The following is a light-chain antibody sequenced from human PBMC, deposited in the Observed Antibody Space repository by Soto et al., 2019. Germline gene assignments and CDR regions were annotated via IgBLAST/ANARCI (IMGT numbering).Light chain of an antibody. CDR2: SAS. V-gene: IGKV3-20*01. Sequence: EIVLTQSPGTLSLSPGERATLSCRASQSVSFTSLAWYQQQPGQAPSLLIYSASSRATAIPDRFSGSGSGTDFTLTISLLEPEDFAVYYCQQYGSSPITFGQGTRLEIK. CDR1: QSVSFTS. J-gene: IGKJ5*01. CDR3: QQYGSSPIT.